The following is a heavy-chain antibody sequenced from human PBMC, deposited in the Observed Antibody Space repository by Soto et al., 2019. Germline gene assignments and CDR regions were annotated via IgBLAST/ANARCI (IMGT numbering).Heavy chain of an antibody. Sequence: QVQLVQSGAEVKKPGASVKVSCKASGYTFTSYDINWVRQATGQGLEWMGWMNPNSGNTGYAQKFQGRVTMTRNTYISTAYMELSSLRSEETAVYYCARERSAAGTGWFDPWGQGTLVTVSS. CDR3: ARERSAAGTGWFDP. J-gene: IGHJ5*02. V-gene: IGHV1-8*01. CDR1: GYTFTSYD. D-gene: IGHD6-13*01. CDR2: MNPNSGNT.